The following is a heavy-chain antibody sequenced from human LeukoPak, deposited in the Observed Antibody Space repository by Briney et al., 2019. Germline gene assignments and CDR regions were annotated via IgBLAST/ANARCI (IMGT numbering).Heavy chain of an antibody. J-gene: IGHJ6*02. CDR1: GFTFSDYY. CDR3: ARDRYGSSVGGMDV. D-gene: IGHD6-6*01. V-gene: IGHV3-21*06. Sequence: GGSLRLSCAASGFTFSDYYMSWVRQAPGKGLQWVSSISSSGKYVYYEDSVKGRFTLSRDDAKNELFLQMNSLRPEDTAVYYCARDRYGSSVGGMDVWGQGTTVTVSS. CDR2: ISSSGKYV.